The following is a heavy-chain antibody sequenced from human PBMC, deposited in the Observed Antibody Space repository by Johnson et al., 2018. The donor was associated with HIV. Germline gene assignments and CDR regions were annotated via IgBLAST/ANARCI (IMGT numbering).Heavy chain of an antibody. J-gene: IGHJ3*02. CDR1: GFTFDDYA. CDR3: AKGRVGATFDAFDI. V-gene: IGHV3-9*01. D-gene: IGHD1-26*01. CDR2: ISWNSGSI. Sequence: QLVESGGGLVQPGRSLRLSCAASGFTFDDYAMHWVRQATGKGLEWVSGISWNSGSIGYADSVKGRFTISRDNAKNSLYLQMNSLRAEDTALYYWAKGRVGATFDAFDIWGQGTMVTVSS.